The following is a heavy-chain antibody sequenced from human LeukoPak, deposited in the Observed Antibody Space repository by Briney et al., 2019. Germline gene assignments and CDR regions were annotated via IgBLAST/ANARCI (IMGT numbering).Heavy chain of an antibody. CDR1: GGSISSYY. CDR3: ARFFGAPDC. D-gene: IGHD4/OR15-4a*01. V-gene: IGHV4-59*08. Sequence: SETLSLTCTVSGGSISSYYWSWIRQPPGKGLEWIGYVHHSGSTNYNPSLKSRVTISVDTSKNQFSLKLSSVTAADTAVYYCARFFGAPDCWGQGTLVTVSS. J-gene: IGHJ4*02. CDR2: VHHSGST.